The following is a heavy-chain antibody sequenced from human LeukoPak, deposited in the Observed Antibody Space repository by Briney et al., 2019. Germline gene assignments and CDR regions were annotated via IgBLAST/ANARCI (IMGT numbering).Heavy chain of an antibody. CDR2: ISGSAGST. V-gene: IGHV3-23*01. CDR3: AKDGGSGSYYIPHTFDY. J-gene: IGHJ4*02. CDR1: GFTFSSYA. Sequence: GGSLRLSCAASGFTFSSYAMSWVRQAPGKGLEWVSAISGSAGSTYYADSVKGRFTISRDNSKNTLYLQMNSLRAEDTAVYYCAKDGGSGSYYIPHTFDYWGQGTLVTVSS. D-gene: IGHD3-10*01.